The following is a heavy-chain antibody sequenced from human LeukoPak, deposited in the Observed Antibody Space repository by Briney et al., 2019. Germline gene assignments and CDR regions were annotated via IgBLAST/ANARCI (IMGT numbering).Heavy chain of an antibody. D-gene: IGHD3-3*01. V-gene: IGHV3-23*01. CDR2: ISGSGGST. Sequence: GGSLRLSCAASGFTFSSYAMSWVRQAPGKGLEWVSAISGSGGSTYYADSVKGRFTISRDNSKNTLYLQMNSLRAEDTAVYYCAKDLRAGGLRFLEWLSTWDYWGQGTLVTVSS. J-gene: IGHJ4*02. CDR3: AKDLRAGGLRFLEWLSTWDY. CDR1: GFTFSSYA.